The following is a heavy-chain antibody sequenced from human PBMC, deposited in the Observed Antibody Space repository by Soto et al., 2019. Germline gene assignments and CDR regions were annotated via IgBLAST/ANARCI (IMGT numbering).Heavy chain of an antibody. D-gene: IGHD6-13*01. V-gene: IGHV4-34*01. Sequence: YCSWISQPTGKGLEWIGEINHSGSTNYNPSLKSRVTISVDTSKNQFSLKLSSVTAADTAVYYCERTKGIAAAGKGMEVWGQGTTVTVSS. CDR3: ERTKGIAAAGKGMEV. CDR2: INHSGST. CDR1: Y. J-gene: IGHJ6*02.